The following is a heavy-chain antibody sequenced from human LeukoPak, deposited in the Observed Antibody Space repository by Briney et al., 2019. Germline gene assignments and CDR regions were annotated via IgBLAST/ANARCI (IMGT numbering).Heavy chain of an antibody. Sequence: SETLSLTCAAYGGSFSGYYWSWIRQPPRKWLEWIGKINHSGSTNYNPSLKSRVTISVDTSKNQFSLKLSSVTAADTAVYYCARGSIRYYYGLGSYAYGYWGQGTLVTVSS. CDR3: ARGSIRYYYGLGSYAYGY. D-gene: IGHD3-10*01. V-gene: IGHV4-34*01. CDR2: INHSGST. CDR1: GGSFSGYY. J-gene: IGHJ4*02.